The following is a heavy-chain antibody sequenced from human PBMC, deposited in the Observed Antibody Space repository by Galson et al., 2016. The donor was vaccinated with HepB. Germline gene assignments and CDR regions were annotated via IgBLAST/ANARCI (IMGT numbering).Heavy chain of an antibody. CDR1: GFTFSSYG. J-gene: IGHJ4*02. Sequence: SLRLSCAASGFTFSSYGMTWVRQAPGKGLEWVAVINNNGDTSHFTDSVKGRFTISRDNSKNMLFLEMNSLRAEDTAVYYCARSGCDYWGQGTLVTVSS. CDR3: ARSGCDY. D-gene: IGHD3-9*01. V-gene: IGHV3-23*01. CDR2: INNNGDTS.